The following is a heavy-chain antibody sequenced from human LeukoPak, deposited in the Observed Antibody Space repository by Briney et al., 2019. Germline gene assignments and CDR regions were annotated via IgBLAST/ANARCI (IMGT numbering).Heavy chain of an antibody. Sequence: PSETLSLTCAVSGGSISSTKWWSWVRPPPGKGLEWIGEIYHSGSTNSNRSLKSRVTISVDKSKNQVSLKLSSVTAADTAVYYCARAFNFDSSGYPGGWGQGTLVTVSS. J-gene: IGHJ4*02. CDR1: GGSISSTKW. CDR3: ARAFNFDSSGYPGG. D-gene: IGHD3-22*01. CDR2: IYHSGST. V-gene: IGHV4-4*02.